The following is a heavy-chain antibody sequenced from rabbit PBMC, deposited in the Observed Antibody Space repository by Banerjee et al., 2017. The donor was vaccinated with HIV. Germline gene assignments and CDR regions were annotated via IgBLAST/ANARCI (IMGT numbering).Heavy chain of an antibody. CDR2: IYSGSSGRP. J-gene: IGHJ4*01. CDR3: ARDNAGYAGYGGARYFNL. Sequence: QSLEESGGDLVKPGASLTLTCTASGFDFISNAMCWVRQAPGKGLEWIACIYSGSSGRPYYASWAKGRFTISKASSTTVTLQMTSLTAADTATYFCARDNAGYAGYGGARYFNLWGPGTLVTVS. V-gene: IGHV1S40*01. CDR1: GFDFISNA. D-gene: IGHD7-1*01.